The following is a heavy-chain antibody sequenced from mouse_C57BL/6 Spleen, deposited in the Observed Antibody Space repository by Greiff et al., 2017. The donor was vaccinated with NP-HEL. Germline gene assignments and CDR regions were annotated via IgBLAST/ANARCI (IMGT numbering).Heavy chain of an antibody. CDR3: ARQGDGYYNYAMDY. CDR1: GYTFTDYY. V-gene: IGHV1-76*01. Sequence: QVQLQQSGAELVRPGASVKLSCKASGYTFTDYYINWVKQRPGQGLEWIARIYPGSGNTYYNEKFKGKATLTAEKSSSTAYMQLSSLTSEDSAVYYCARQGDGYYNYAMDYWGQGTSVTVSS. D-gene: IGHD2-3*01. J-gene: IGHJ4*01. CDR2: IYPGSGNT.